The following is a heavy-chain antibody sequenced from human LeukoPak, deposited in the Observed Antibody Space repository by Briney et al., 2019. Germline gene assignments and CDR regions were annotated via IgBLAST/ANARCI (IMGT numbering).Heavy chain of an antibody. CDR1: GGSISSYY. Sequence: PSETLSLTCTVSGGSISSYYWSWIRQPPGKGLEGIGYIYYSGSTNYNPSLKSRVTISVDTSKNQFSLKLSSFTAAGTPVEYCARDGGGIHHIWSGPPVPTFDS. J-gene: IGHJ5*01. V-gene: IGHV4-59*01. D-gene: IGHD3-3*02. CDR2: IYYSGST. CDR3: ARDGGGIHHIWSGPPVPTFDS.